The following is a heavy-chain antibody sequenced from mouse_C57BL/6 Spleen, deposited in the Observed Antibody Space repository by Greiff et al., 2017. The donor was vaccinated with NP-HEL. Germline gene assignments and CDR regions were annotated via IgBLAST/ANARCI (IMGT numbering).Heavy chain of an antibody. D-gene: IGHD1-2*01. V-gene: IGHV1-69*01. CDR1: GYTFTSYW. CDR3: ARWGTTAYYAMDY. Sequence: QVQLQQPGAELVMPGASVKLSCKASGYTFTSYWMHWVKQRPGQGLEWIGEIDPSDSYTNYNHKFKGKSTLTVDKSSSTAYMQLSSLTSEDSAVYYCARWGTTAYYAMDYWGQGTSVTVSS. CDR2: IDPSDSYT. J-gene: IGHJ4*01.